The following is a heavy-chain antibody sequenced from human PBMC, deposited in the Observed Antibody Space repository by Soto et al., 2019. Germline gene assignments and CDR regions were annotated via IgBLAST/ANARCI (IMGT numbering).Heavy chain of an antibody. J-gene: IGHJ4*02. Sequence: QVQLVESGGGVVQPGRSLRLSCAASGFTFSSYAMHWVRQAPGKGLEWVAVISYDGSNKYYADSVKGRFTISRDNSKNPLYLQMNSLRAEDTAVYYCARTSDYWGQGTLVTVSS. CDR3: ARTSDY. CDR1: GFTFSSYA. V-gene: IGHV3-30-3*01. CDR2: ISYDGSNK.